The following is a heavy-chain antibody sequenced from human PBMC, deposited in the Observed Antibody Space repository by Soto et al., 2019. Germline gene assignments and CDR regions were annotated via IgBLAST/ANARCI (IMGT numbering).Heavy chain of an antibody. Sequence: SETLSLTCSVSGDSIGSSTNYWGWIRQPPGKGLEWIGTIYHSGNTYYNPTLKSRVAISVDMSRNQFSLRLNSVTAADTAVYYCARHEWLQLWLVTEYWGQGALVTVSS. CDR2: IYHSGNT. CDR1: GDSIGSSTNY. J-gene: IGHJ4*02. CDR3: ARHEWLQLWLVTEY. D-gene: IGHD5-18*01. V-gene: IGHV4-39*01.